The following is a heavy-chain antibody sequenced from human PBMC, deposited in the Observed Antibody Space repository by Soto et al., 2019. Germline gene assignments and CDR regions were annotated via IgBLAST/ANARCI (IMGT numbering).Heavy chain of an antibody. CDR3: ARGKSRYFDL. Sequence: QVQLQESGPGLVKPSQTLSLTCTVSGGSSSSDDYYWSWIRQHPGKGLEWIGYIYYSGSTYYNPSIKSRVTISLDTSKNHFSLEVSSVTAADTAVYYCARGKSRYFDLWGRGTLVTVSS. CDR2: IYYSGST. D-gene: IGHD6-6*01. CDR1: GGSSSSDDYY. V-gene: IGHV4-31*03. J-gene: IGHJ2*01.